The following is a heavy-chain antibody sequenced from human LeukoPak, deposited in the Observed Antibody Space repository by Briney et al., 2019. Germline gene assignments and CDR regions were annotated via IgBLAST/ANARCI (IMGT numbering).Heavy chain of an antibody. J-gene: IGHJ6*04. Sequence: SETLSLTCTVSGGSISSYYWSWIRQPPGKGLEWIGYTYYSGSTNYNPSLKSRVTISVDTSKNQFSLKLSSVTAADTAVYYCARGTGLLWFGELLVYGMDVWGKGTTVTVSS. CDR2: TYYSGST. CDR3: ARGTGLLWFGELLVYGMDV. CDR1: GGSISSYY. D-gene: IGHD3-10*01. V-gene: IGHV4-59*01.